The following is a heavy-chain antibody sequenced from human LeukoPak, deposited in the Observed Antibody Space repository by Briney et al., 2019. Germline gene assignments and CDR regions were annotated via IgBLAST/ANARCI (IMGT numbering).Heavy chain of an antibody. Sequence: GGSLRLSCAASGFTFSSYWMSWVRQAPGKGLEWVAKIKQDGSEKYYVDSVKGRFTISRDNAKNSLYLQMNSLRAEDTAVYYCARDGDAAAVLAYYYYGMDVWGQGTTVTVSS. CDR2: IKQDGSEK. J-gene: IGHJ6*02. D-gene: IGHD6-13*01. CDR3: ARDGDAAAVLAYYYYGMDV. V-gene: IGHV3-7*05. CDR1: GFTFSSYW.